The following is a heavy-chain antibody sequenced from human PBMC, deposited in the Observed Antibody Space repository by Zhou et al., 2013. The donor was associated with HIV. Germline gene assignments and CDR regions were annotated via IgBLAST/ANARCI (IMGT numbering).Heavy chain of an antibody. CDR1: GYNFFSYG. V-gene: IGHV1-18*01. Sequence: QVQLVQSGAEVKKPGASVKVSCKASGYNFFSYGISWVRQAPGQGLEWMGWISAYNGNXNYVQKLQGRVTMTTDTSTSTAYMELRSLRSDDTAVYYCARVELGIFQFPLRHAFDIWGQGTMVTVSS. CDR3: ARVELGIFQFPLRHAFDI. CDR2: ISAYNGNX. D-gene: IGHD3-16*01. J-gene: IGHJ3*02.